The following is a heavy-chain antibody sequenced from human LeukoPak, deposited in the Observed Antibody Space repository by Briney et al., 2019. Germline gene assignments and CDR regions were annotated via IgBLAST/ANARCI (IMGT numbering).Heavy chain of an antibody. CDR3: ATTVRGILSVYMDV. Sequence: GGSQRLSCAASGFTFSSYAMHWVRQAPGKGLEWVAVISYDGSNKYYADSVKGRFTISRDNSKNTLYLQMNSLRAEDTAVYYCATTVRGILSVYMDVWGKGTTVTVSS. D-gene: IGHD3-10*01. J-gene: IGHJ6*03. V-gene: IGHV3-30*04. CDR1: GFTFSSYA. CDR2: ISYDGSNK.